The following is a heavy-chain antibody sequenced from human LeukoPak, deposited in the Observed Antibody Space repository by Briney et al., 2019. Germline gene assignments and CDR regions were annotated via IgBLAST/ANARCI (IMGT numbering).Heavy chain of an antibody. CDR2: IGWSGSST. V-gene: IGHV3-20*04. CDR3: ARDRASGWYRGDYDY. D-gene: IGHD6-19*01. CDR1: GFTLDDYG. J-gene: IGHJ4*02. Sequence: EGSLRLSCAASGFTLDDYGMSWVRQAPGKGLEWVSGIGWSGSSTGYADSVKGRFTISIDNAKNSLYLQLNSLRAEDTAFYYCARDRASGWYRGDYDYWGQGTLVTVSS.